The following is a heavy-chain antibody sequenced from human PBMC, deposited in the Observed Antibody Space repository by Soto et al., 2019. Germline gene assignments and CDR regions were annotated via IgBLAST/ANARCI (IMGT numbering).Heavy chain of an antibody. V-gene: IGHV3-74*01. CDR3: ISRDFGNGLDY. J-gene: IGHJ4*02. D-gene: IGHD2-21*02. Sequence: GGSLRLSCAASGFPFSSNLMHWVRQAPGKGLVWVSRINSDGSTTHYADSVKGRFTVSRDNAKKTLYLQMNSLRVEDSAVYYSISRDFGNGLDYWGQGTLVTVSS. CDR2: INSDGSTT. CDR1: GFPFSSNL.